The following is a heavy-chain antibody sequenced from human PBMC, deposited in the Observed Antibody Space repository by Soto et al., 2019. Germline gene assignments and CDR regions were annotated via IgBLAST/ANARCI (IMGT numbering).Heavy chain of an antibody. Sequence: PGGSLRLSCAASGFTFSDYYMSWIRQAPGKGLEWVSYISSSGSIIYYAESVRGRFIISRDNSNNSVFLQMAGLRADDTALYFCATTQRDLSTGWHNFDYWGQGALVTVSS. CDR3: ATTQRDLSTGWHNFDY. J-gene: IGHJ4*02. D-gene: IGHD2-8*02. V-gene: IGHV3-11*01. CDR1: GFTFSDYY. CDR2: ISSSGSII.